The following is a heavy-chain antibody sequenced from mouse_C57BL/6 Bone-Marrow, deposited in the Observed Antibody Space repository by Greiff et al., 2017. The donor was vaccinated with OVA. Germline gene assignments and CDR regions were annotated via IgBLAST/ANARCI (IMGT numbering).Heavy chain of an antibody. V-gene: IGHV5-17*01. Sequence: EVKLVESGGGLVKPGGSLKLSCAASGFTFSDYGIHWVRQAPEKGLEWVAYISSGSSTIYYADTVKGRFTISRDNAKNTLFLQMTSLRSEDTAMYYCARTQLGRVYFDYWGQGTTLTVSS. CDR3: ARTQLGRVYFDY. CDR1: GFTFSDYG. CDR2: ISSGSSTI. J-gene: IGHJ2*01. D-gene: IGHD4-1*02.